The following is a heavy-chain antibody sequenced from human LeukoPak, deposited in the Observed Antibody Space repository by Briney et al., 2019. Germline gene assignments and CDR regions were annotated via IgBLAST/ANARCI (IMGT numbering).Heavy chain of an antibody. CDR2: ISFSSATI. V-gene: IGHV3-48*01. CDR1: GFIHRRYS. D-gene: IGHD5-18*01. J-gene: IGHJ4*02. Sequence: GGSLRLFCDVSGFIHRRYSMLWVRQALARGLVWVSYISFSSATIHYADSVKGRFTISRDNAKNSLYLQMNSLRAEDTAVYYCAGFELYKYGLDYWGQGTLVTVSS. CDR3: AGFELYKYGLDY.